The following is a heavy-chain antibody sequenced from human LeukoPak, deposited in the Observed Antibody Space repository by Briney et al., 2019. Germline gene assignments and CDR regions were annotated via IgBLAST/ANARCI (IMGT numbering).Heavy chain of an antibody. CDR1: GYTFTSNY. CDR3: AGRGSSGYLVDP. J-gene: IGHJ5*02. D-gene: IGHD3-22*01. Sequence: ASVKVSCKASGYTFTSNYIHWVRQAPGQGLEWMGMIYPRDGSTSYAQKFQGRVTITADESTSTAYMELSSLRSEDTAVYYCAGRGSSGYLVDPWGQGTLVTVSS. V-gene: IGHV1-46*01. CDR2: IYPRDGST.